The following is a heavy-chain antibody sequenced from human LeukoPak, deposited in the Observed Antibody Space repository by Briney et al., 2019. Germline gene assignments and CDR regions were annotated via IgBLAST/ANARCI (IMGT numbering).Heavy chain of an antibody. J-gene: IGHJ6*02. D-gene: IGHD5-24*01. CDR2: IYYSGST. V-gene: IGHV4-39*07. CDR3: ARMATAGVTPMDV. Sequence: PSETLSLTCTVSGGSISSSSYYWGWIRQPPGKGLEWIGSIYYSGSTYYNPSLKSRVTISVDTSKNQFSLKLSSVTAADTAVYYCARMATAGVTPMDVWGQGTTVTVSS. CDR1: GGSISSSSYY.